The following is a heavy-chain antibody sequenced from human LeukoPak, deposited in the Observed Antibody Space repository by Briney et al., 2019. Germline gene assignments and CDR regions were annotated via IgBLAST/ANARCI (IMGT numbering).Heavy chain of an antibody. V-gene: IGHV4-59*12. Sequence: SETLSLTCTVSGGSISSYYWSWIRQPPGKGLEWIGYIYYSGSTNYNPSLKSRVTISVDTSKNQFSLKLSSVTAADTAVYYCARGRRRSLTTVTTRARGAYYYYMDVWGKGTTVTVSS. CDR1: GGSISSYY. D-gene: IGHD4-11*01. CDR3: ARGRRRSLTTVTTRARGAYYYYMDV. J-gene: IGHJ6*03. CDR2: IYYSGST.